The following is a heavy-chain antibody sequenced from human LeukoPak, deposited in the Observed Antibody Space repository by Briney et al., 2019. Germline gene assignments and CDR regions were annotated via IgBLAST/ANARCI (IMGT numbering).Heavy chain of an antibody. CDR2: IYYSGST. CDR1: GGSISSYY. D-gene: IGHD4-23*01. J-gene: IGHJ6*02. CDR3: AGTVVGYPAYYYYGMDV. Sequence: SETLSLTCTVSGGSISSYYWSWIRKPPGKGLEWIGYIYYSGSTNYNPSLKSRVTISVDTSKNQFSLKLSSVTAADTAVYYCAGTVVGYPAYYYYGMDVWGQGTTVTVSS. V-gene: IGHV4-59*01.